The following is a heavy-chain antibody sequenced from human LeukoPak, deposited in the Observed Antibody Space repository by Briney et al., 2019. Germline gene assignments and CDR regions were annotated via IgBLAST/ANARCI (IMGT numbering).Heavy chain of an antibody. J-gene: IGHJ4*02. CDR2: IKQDGSEK. CDR3: AREGQWLVRLFDY. CDR1: GFTFSSYW. D-gene: IGHD6-19*01. V-gene: IGHV3-7*01. Sequence: GGSLRLSCASSGFTFSSYWMGWVRQSPGKGLEWVANIKQDGSEKYYVDSVKGRFTISRDNAKNSLYLQMNSLRAEDTAVYYCAREGQWLVRLFDYWGQGTLVTVSS.